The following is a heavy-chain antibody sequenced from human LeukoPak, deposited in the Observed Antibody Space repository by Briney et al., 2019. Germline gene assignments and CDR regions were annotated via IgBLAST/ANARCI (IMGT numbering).Heavy chain of an antibody. Sequence: GGSLRLSCAASKFTFSNYWMSWVRQPPGKGLEWVAYMNQAGNDKKYLDSVKGRFTISRDNAKNSLYLQMNSLRAEDTAVYYCARDNWGFTDWGQGTLVTVSS. V-gene: IGHV3-7*01. CDR3: ARDNWGFTD. D-gene: IGHD7-27*01. CDR2: MNQAGNDK. CDR1: KFTFSNYW. J-gene: IGHJ4*02.